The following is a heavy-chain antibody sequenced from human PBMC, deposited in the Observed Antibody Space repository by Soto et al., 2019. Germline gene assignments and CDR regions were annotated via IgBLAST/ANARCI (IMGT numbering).Heavy chain of an antibody. CDR3: AKGIRPYRPLGPTDY. CDR2: ISGSGGST. J-gene: IGHJ4*02. V-gene: IGHV3-23*01. Sequence: EVQLLESGGGLVQPGGSLRLSCAASGFTFSSYAMSWVRQAPGKGLEWVSAISGSGGSTYYADSVKGRFTISRDNSKNTLFLQRNSLRAEDTAVYYCAKGIRPYRPLGPTDYWGQGTLVTVSS. D-gene: IGHD3-3*02. CDR1: GFTFSSYA.